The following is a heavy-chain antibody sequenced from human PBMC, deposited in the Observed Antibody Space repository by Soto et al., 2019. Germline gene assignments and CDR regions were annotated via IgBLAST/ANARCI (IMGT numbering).Heavy chain of an antibody. CDR2: IYPGDSDT. J-gene: IGHJ5*02. V-gene: IGHV5-51*01. D-gene: IGHD3-22*01. CDR3: ARRRGYYDSSGQNWFDP. Sequence: PGESLKISCKGSGYSFTSYWIGWVRHMPGKGLEWMGIIYPGDSDTRYSPSFQGQVTISADKSISTAYLQWSSLKASDTAMYYCARRRGYYDSSGQNWFDPWGQGTLVTVSS. CDR1: GYSFTSYW.